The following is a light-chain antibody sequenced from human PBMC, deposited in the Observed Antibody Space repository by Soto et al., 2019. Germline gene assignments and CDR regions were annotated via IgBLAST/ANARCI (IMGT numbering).Light chain of an antibody. J-gene: IGKJ4*01. CDR3: QQYNDLPPFT. Sequence: DIQMTQSPSSLSASVGDRVTITCQASQDISNYLSWYQQKPGKAPKLLIYDASNLETGVPSRFGGSGSGTDFTFTISSLQPEDFATYYCQQYNDLPPFTFGGGTKVEIK. CDR2: DAS. CDR1: QDISNY. V-gene: IGKV1-33*01.